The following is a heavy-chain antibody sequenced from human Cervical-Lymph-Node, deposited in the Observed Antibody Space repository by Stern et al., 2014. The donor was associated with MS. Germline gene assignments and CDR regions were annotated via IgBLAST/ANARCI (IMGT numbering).Heavy chain of an antibody. CDR1: GFIFSKAW. J-gene: IGHJ5*02. CDR3: TTDEVANFAH. V-gene: IGHV3-15*01. CDR2: IKPKTAGETT. Sequence: EVQLVESGGGLVEPGGSLRLSCAASGFIFSKAWMTWVRQAPGKGLELVGRIKPKTAGETTNYSTPVQGRFTISRDDSKNIMFLHMSSLRTDDTAVYYCTTDEVANFAHWGPGILVTVSS.